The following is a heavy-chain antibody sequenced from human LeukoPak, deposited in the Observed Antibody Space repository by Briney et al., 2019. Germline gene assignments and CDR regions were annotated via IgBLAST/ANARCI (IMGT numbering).Heavy chain of an antibody. CDR1: GGSISSYY. CDR2: IYTSGST. J-gene: IGHJ6*03. CDR3: ARDLGIVAGTYYYYYMDV. D-gene: IGHD6-19*01. Sequence: SETLSLTCTVSGGSISSYYWSWIRQPPGKGLEWIGYIYTSGSTNYNPSLKSRVTMSVDTSKNQFSLKLSSVTAADTAVYYCARDLGIVAGTYYYYYMDVWGKGTTVTVS. V-gene: IGHV4-4*08.